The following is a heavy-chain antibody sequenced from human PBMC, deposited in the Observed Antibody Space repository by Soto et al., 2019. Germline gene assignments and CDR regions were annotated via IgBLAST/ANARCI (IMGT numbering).Heavy chain of an antibody. CDR3: ATRRDGSGSLDQ. CDR1: GGSTSSSNW. V-gene: IGHV4-4*02. D-gene: IGHD3-10*01. J-gene: IGHJ4*02. CDR2: SYHSGST. Sequence: SETLSLTCAVSGGSTSSSNWWMWVRQPPGKGLEWIGESYHSGSTNYNPSLKSRGTISVEKSKNQFSLKLSSVTAADTAVYFCATRRDGSGSLDQWGQGTLVTVSS.